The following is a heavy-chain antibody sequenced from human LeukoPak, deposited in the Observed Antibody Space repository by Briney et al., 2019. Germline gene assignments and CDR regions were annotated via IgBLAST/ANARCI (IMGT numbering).Heavy chain of an antibody. CDR2: IYYSGST. V-gene: IGHV4-30-4*01. CDR3: ARRKSGWFDP. J-gene: IGHJ5*02. Sequence: PSETLSLTCTVSGGSISSGDYYWSWTRQPPGKGLEWIGYIYYSGSTYYNPSLKSRVTISVDTSKNQFSLKLSSVTASDTAVYYCARRKSGWFDPWGQGTLVTVSS. CDR1: GGSISSGDYY.